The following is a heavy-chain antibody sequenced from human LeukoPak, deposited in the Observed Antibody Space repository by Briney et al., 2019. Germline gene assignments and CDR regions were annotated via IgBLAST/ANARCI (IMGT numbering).Heavy chain of an antibody. V-gene: IGHV3-15*01. CDR2: LKSKTDGGTT. J-gene: IGHJ4*02. CDR1: GFTFSNAL. Sequence: PGGSLRLSCAASGFTFSNALMSWVRQAPGKGLEWVGRLKSKTDGGTTDYAAPVKGRFTISRDDSKNTLYLQMNSLKTEDTAVYYCTRRGYSPFDYWGQGTLVTVSS. D-gene: IGHD5-18*01. CDR3: TRRGYSPFDY.